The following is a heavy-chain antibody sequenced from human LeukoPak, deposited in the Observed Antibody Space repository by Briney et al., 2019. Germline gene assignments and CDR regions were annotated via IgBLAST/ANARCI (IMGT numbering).Heavy chain of an antibody. Sequence: GGSLRLSCAASGLTFSSYSMNWVREAPGRGLEGVSSTSSSSSYILYTHSVKGRFTISRDNAKNSLYLQMNSLGAEDTAVYYCASDPDYGDFSPFDYWGQGTLVTVSS. V-gene: IGHV3-21*01. D-gene: IGHD4-17*01. CDR1: GLTFSSYS. CDR2: TSSSSSYI. CDR3: ASDPDYGDFSPFDY. J-gene: IGHJ4*02.